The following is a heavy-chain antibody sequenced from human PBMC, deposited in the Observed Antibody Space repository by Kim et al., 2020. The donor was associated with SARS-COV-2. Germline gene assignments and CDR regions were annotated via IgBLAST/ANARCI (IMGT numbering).Heavy chain of an antibody. V-gene: IGHV3-15*01. Sequence: GGSLRLSCAASGFTFSNAWMSWVRQAPGKGLEWVGRIKSKTDGGTTDYAAPVKGRFTISRDDSKNTLYLQMNSLKTEDTAVYYCTTAPLYSGSWGDVWGQGTTVTVSS. CDR3: TTAPLYSGSWGDV. CDR1: GFTFSNAW. CDR2: IKSKTDGGTT. J-gene: IGHJ6*02. D-gene: IGHD1-26*01.